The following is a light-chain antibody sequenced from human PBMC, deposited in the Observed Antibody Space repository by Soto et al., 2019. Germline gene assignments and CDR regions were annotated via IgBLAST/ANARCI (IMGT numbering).Light chain of an antibody. V-gene: IGKV1-5*02. CDR1: QTISSW. CDR2: DAS. J-gene: IGKJ1*01. Sequence: VHMTLSASTLSASVGDSVTFICRASQTISSWLAWYQQKPGKAPTLLISDASSLQSGVPSRFSGSASGTEFTLTISSLKPDDFATYYCQQYNSYLTFGQGTKVDIK. CDR3: QQYNSYLT.